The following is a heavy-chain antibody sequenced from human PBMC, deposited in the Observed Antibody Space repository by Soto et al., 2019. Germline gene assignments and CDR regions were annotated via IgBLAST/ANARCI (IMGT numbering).Heavy chain of an antibody. CDR1: GFTFSSYA. J-gene: IGHJ4*02. V-gene: IGHV3-23*01. Sequence: AGGSLRLSCAASGFTFSSYAMSWVRQAPGKGLEWVSAISGSGGSTYYADSVKGRFTISRDNSKNTLCLQMNSLRAEDTAVYYCAKDIVVVVAANGFDYWGQGTLVTVSS. D-gene: IGHD2-15*01. CDR3: AKDIVVVVAANGFDY. CDR2: ISGSGGST.